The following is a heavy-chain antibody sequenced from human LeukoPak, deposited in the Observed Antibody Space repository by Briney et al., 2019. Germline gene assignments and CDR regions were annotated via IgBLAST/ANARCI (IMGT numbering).Heavy chain of an antibody. CDR2: ISGVGNT. D-gene: IGHD3-16*01. V-gene: IGHV3-23*01. Sequence: GGSLRLSCVASGFTVSNNGLSWFRQAPGKRLEWVSDISGVGNTYYAESVKGRFTISRDNSKNTLYLQMNSLTADDTAVYFCARVVGDTTSYYYPMDVWGRGTTVTVSS. CDR3: ARVVGDTTSYYYPMDV. CDR1: GFTVSNNG. J-gene: IGHJ6*02.